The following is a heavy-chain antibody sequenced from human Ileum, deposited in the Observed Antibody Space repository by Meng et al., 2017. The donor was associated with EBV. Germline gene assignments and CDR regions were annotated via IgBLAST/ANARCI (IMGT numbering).Heavy chain of an antibody. CDR1: GGSSSSSSYY. CDR3: ARHHHSPTFDY. D-gene: IGHD1-14*01. Sequence: VPLREWGPDMVKPRENLSLTFTCSGGSSSSSSYYWAWIRQPPGEGLEWIGSVVYSGTTYYTSSLKSRVSISVDTSKNQFSLKLSSVTAADTAVYYCARHHHSPTFDYWGQGTLVTVSS. CDR2: VVYSGTT. J-gene: IGHJ4*02. V-gene: IGHV4-39*01.